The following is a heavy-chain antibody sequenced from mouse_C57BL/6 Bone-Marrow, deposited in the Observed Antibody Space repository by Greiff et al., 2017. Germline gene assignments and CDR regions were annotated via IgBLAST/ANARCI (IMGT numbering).Heavy chain of an antibody. CDR3: AREGIYYGYDWFAY. Sequence: QVHVKQSGAELARPGASVKLSCKASGYTFTSYGISWVKQRPGQGLEWIGEIYPRSGNTYYNEKFKGKVTLTADKSSSTAYMELRSLTSEDSAVYFCAREGIYYGYDWFAYWGQGTLVTVSA. V-gene: IGHV1-81*01. CDR1: GYTFTSYG. J-gene: IGHJ3*01. CDR2: IYPRSGNT. D-gene: IGHD2-2*01.